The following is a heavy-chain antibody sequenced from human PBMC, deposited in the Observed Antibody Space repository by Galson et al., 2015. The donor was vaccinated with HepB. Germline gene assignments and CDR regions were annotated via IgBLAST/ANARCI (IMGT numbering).Heavy chain of an antibody. D-gene: IGHD6-19*01. J-gene: IGHJ4*02. V-gene: IGHV1-69*04. CDR3: ARDGNSSGWYGEYYFDY. CDR2: IIPILGIA. Sequence: SVKVSCKASGGTFSSYAISWVRQAPGQGLEWMGRIIPILGIANYAQKFQGRVTITADKSTSTAYMELSSLRSEDTAVYYCARDGNSSGWYGEYYFDYWGQGTLVTVSS. CDR1: GGTFSSYA.